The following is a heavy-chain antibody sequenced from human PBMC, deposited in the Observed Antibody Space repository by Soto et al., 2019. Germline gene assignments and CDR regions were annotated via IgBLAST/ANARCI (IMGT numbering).Heavy chain of an antibody. D-gene: IGHD3-22*01. V-gene: IGHV3-30*03. J-gene: IGHJ4*02. Sequence: QVQLVESGGGVVQPGRSLRLSCAASGFTFSSYGMHWVRQAPGKGLEWVAVISYDGSNKYYADSVKGRFTISRDNSKNTLYLQMNSLRAEDTAVYYCASPGENYYDSSGSPPFDYWGQGTLVTVSS. CDR3: ASPGENYYDSSGSPPFDY. CDR2: ISYDGSNK. CDR1: GFTFSSYG.